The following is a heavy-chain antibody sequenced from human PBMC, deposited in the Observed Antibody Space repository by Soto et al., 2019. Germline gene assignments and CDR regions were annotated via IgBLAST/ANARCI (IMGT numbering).Heavy chain of an antibody. Sequence: QVQLVQSGAEVKKPGSSVKVSCKASGGTFSSYAISRVRQAPGQGLEWMGGIIPIFGTANYAQKFQGRVTITADESTSTAYMELSSLRSEDTAVYYCARGGGSYYLGAKDYYYYGMDVWGQGTTVTVSS. CDR2: IIPIFGTA. J-gene: IGHJ6*02. CDR3: ARGGGSYYLGAKDYYYYGMDV. V-gene: IGHV1-69*01. CDR1: GGTFSSYA. D-gene: IGHD1-26*01.